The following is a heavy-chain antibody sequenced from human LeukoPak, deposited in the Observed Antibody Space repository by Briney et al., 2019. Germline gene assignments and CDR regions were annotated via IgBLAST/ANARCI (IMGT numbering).Heavy chain of an antibody. D-gene: IGHD4-23*01. Sequence: SSETLSLTCTVSGGSISPYYYSWIRQPPGKGLEWIGYIFHSGSTYYNPSLKSRVTISVDRSKNNFSLKLTSVTAADTAVYYCARTLGGWFDPWGQGTLVTVSS. CDR1: GGSISPYY. CDR3: ARTLGGWFDP. CDR2: IFHSGST. V-gene: IGHV4-59*12. J-gene: IGHJ5*02.